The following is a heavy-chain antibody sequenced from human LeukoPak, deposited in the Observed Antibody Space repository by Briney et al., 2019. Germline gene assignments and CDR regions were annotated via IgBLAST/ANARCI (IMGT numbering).Heavy chain of an antibody. D-gene: IGHD6-13*01. CDR1: GYTFTGYY. CDR3: ASSSWYASAFDI. CDR2: INPNSGGT. Sequence: ASVKVSCKASGYTFTGYYMHWVRQAPGQGLEWMGWINPNSGGTNYAQKFQGRVTKTRDTSISTAYMELSRLRSDDTAVYYCASSSWYASAFDIWGQGTMVTVSS. V-gene: IGHV1-2*02. J-gene: IGHJ3*02.